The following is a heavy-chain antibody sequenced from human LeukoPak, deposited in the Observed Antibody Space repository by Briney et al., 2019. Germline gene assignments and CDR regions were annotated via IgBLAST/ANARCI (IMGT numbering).Heavy chain of an antibody. V-gene: IGHV1-18*01. CDR1: GYTFTSYG. CDR2: ISAYNGNT. J-gene: IGHJ4*02. CDR3: AKSLDILTGYYQL. Sequence: ASVKVSCKASGYTFTSYGISWVRQAPGQGLEWMGWISAYNGNTNYAQKLQGRVTMTTDTSTSTAYMELRSLRAEDTAVYYCAKSLDILTGYYQLWGQGTLVTVSS. D-gene: IGHD3-9*01.